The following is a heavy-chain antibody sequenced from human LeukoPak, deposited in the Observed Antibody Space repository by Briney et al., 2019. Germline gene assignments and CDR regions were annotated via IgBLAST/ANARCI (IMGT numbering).Heavy chain of an antibody. CDR1: GYTFTNYG. D-gene: IGHD3-3*01. J-gene: IGHJ6*03. Sequence: WASVKVSCKASGYTFTNYGVHWVRQAPGQRLEWMGWINAGNGNRKYSQKFQDRVTITRDTSASTAYMELSSLRSEDTALYYCARDGTRIGVVIQLYYMDVWGKGTTVTVSS. CDR3: ARDGTRIGVVIQLYYMDV. CDR2: INAGNGNR. V-gene: IGHV1-3*01.